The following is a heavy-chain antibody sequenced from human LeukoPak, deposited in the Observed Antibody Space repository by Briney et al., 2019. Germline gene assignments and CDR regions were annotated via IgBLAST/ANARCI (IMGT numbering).Heavy chain of an antibody. Sequence: ASVKVSCKASGYTFTSYGINWVRQAPGQGLEWMGWIRVYNGNTNYAQKLQGRVTMTTDTSTSTAYMELRSLRSDDTAVYYCARDPRHRLLWFGEETYYYYMDVWGKGTTVTISS. J-gene: IGHJ6*03. CDR2: IRVYNGNT. V-gene: IGHV1-18*01. CDR3: ARDPRHRLLWFGEETYYYYMDV. D-gene: IGHD3-10*01. CDR1: GYTFTSYG.